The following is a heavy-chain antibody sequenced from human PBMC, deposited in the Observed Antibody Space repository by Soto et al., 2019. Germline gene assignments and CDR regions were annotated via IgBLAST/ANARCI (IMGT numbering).Heavy chain of an antibody. J-gene: IGHJ4*02. Sequence: PSETLSLTCTVSGGSISSSSYYWGWIRQPPGKGLEWIGSIYYSGSTYYNPSLKSRVTISVDTSKNQFSLKLSSVTAADTAVYYCATGKGYDFWSGYYLGYFDYWGQGTLVTVSS. V-gene: IGHV4-39*01. D-gene: IGHD3-3*01. CDR1: GGSISSSSYY. CDR2: IYYSGST. CDR3: ATGKGYDFWSGYYLGYFDY.